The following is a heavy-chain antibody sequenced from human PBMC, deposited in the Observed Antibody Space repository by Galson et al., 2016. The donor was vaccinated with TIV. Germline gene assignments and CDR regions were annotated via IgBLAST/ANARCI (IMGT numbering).Heavy chain of an antibody. J-gene: IGHJ3*02. CDR3: ARQYDFGDYRGDAFDI. V-gene: IGHV5-51*03. D-gene: IGHD4-17*01. CDR2: VNPGGSTI. CDR1: GYSFTSQW. Sequence: QSGAEVKKPGESLKISCKASGYSFTSQWIAWVRQVPGKGLEWVGVVNPGGSTIRYSPSFRGQVTISSDKSISTAYLQWISLRASDTATYYCARQYDFGDYRGDAFDIWGQGTVVIVSS.